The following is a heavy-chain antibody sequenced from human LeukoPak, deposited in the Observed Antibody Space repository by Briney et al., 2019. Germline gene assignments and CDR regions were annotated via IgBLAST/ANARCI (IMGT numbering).Heavy chain of an antibody. CDR3: ARDRDRKFDY. D-gene: IGHD2-15*01. Sequence: SETLSLTCTVSGDSTSNYYWSWIRQPPGKGLEWIGYIYNSGSTNYNPSLKSRVTISIDTSKNQFSLILSSVTAADTAVYYCARDRDRKFDYWGQGTLVTVSS. CDR2: IYNSGST. CDR1: GDSTSNYY. V-gene: IGHV4-59*01. J-gene: IGHJ4*02.